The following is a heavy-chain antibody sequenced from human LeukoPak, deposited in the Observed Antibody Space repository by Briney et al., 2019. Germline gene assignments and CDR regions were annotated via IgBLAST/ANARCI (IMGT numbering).Heavy chain of an antibody. CDR2: INSDGSST. CDR3: ARDPTLQTYYDYVWGSYSGFDY. CDR1: GFTFSSYW. D-gene: IGHD3-16*01. V-gene: IGHV3-74*01. J-gene: IGHJ4*02. Sequence: GGSLRLSCAASGFTFSSYWMHWVRQAPGKGLVWVSRINSDGSSTSHAESVKGRFTISRDNAKNTLYLQMNSLRAEDTAVYYCARDPTLQTYYDYVWGSYSGFDYWGQGTLVTVSS.